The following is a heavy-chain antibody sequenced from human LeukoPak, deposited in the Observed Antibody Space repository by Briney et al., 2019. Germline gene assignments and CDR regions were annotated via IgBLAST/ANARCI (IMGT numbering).Heavy chain of an antibody. CDR1: GYTFTSYD. D-gene: IGHD3-10*01. CDR3: ARGRFTMVRGKNYYYMDV. CDR2: MNPNSGNT. J-gene: IGHJ6*03. Sequence: ASVKVSCKASGYTFTSYDINWVRQATGQGLEWMGWMNPNSGNTGYAQKFQGRVTMTRNTSISTAYMELSSLRSEDTAVYYCARGRFTMVRGKNYYYMDVWGKGTTVAVSS. V-gene: IGHV1-8*01.